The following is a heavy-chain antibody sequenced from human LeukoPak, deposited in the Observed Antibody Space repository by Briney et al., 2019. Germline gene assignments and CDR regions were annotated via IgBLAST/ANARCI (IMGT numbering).Heavy chain of an antibody. CDR2: FNPTDGRA. CDR1: GYTFANYY. V-gene: IGHV1-46*01. CDR3: TTYYVGEGGRGH. D-gene: IGHD2-21*01. J-gene: IGHJ4*02. Sequence: ASVKVSCKASGYTFANYYIHWVRQAPGQGLEWMGIFNPTDGRASYAQKFQDRLTMARDTSKNQFSLKVSTVTAADTAVYYCTTYYVGEGGRGHWGPGTLVTVSS.